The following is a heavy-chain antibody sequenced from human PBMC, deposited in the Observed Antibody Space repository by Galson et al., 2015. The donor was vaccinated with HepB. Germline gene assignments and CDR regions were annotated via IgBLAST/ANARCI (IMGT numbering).Heavy chain of an antibody. CDR3: ARKGTMSIHIQWCDP. V-gene: IGHV3-30*04. J-gene: IGHJ5*02. CDR2: ISYDGSQK. CDR1: GFTFSSFT. D-gene: IGHD1-14*01. Sequence: SLRLSCAASGFTFSSFTMHWVRQPPGKGLEWVAVISYDGSQKYYGDSVGGRFTISRDASKNTLYLQMNSLRPEDTAVYYCARKGTMSIHIQWCDPWGPGTLVTVSS.